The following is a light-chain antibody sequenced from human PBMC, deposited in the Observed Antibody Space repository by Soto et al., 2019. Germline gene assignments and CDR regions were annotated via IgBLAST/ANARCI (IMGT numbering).Light chain of an antibody. Sequence: SYELTQPPSVSVAPGQTARITCGGNNIEMKSVHWYQQKPGQAPVLVVYDDGDRTTGIPERFSGSKSGNTATLTTSRVEAGDEADYYCQVWDTTNPVIFGGGTKVTVL. J-gene: IGLJ2*01. CDR3: QVWDTTNPVI. CDR1: NIEMKS. CDR2: DDG. V-gene: IGLV3-21*02.